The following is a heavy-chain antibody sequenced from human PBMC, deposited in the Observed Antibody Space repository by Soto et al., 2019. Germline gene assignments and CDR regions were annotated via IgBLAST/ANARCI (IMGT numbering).Heavy chain of an antibody. CDR2: ISYDGSSK. CDR3: AKNIYSGYASDAFDI. J-gene: IGHJ3*02. V-gene: IGHV3-30*18. Sequence: GESLKISCAASAFTFSSYGMHWVRQAPGKGLEWVAVISYDGSSKYYADSVKARFTISRDNSKNTLYLQMNSLRAEDTAVYYCAKNIYSGYASDAFDIGGQGTMVTVSS. CDR1: AFTFSSYG. D-gene: IGHD5-12*01.